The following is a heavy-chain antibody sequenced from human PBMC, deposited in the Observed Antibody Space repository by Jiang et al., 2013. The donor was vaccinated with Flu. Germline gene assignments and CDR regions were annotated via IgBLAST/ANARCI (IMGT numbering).Heavy chain of an antibody. D-gene: IGHD6-19*01. CDR3: ARSSDWYYFDY. J-gene: IGHJ4*02. V-gene: IGHV1-18*01. Sequence: EVKKPGASVKVSCKASGYTFTSYGISWVRQAPGQGLEWMGWISAYNGNTNYAQKFQGRITMTRDTSTSTVYMELSSLRSGDTAVYYCARSSDWYYFDYWGQATLVTVSS. CDR1: GYTFTSYG. CDR2: ISAYNGNT.